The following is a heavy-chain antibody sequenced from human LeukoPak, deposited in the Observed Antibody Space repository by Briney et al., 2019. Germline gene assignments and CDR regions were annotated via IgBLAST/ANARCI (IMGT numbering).Heavy chain of an antibody. CDR3: ARVLFNSGYDY. Sequence: ASVKVSCTTSGSTFTVAYMHWVRQAPGQGLEWMGWINPNSGETKFAQRFQGRVTLIRDTAISTVYMDLGGLRSDDTAVYYCARVLFNSGYDYWGQGNLVTVSS. D-gene: IGHD3-9*01. CDR2: INPNSGET. CDR1: GSTFTVAY. V-gene: IGHV1-2*02. J-gene: IGHJ4*02.